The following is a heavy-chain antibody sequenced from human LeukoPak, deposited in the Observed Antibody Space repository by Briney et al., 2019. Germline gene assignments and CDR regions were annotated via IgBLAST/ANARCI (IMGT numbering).Heavy chain of an antibody. CDR2: IKQDGSEK. Sequence: PSETLSLTCTVSGGSISNYYWNWIRQAPGKGLEWVPNIKQDGSEKYYVDSVKGRFTISRDNAKNSLYLQMNSLRAEDTAVYYCARFSIAAAGPFDYWGQGTLVTVSS. V-gene: IGHV3-7*01. CDR3: ARFSIAAAGPFDY. J-gene: IGHJ4*02. D-gene: IGHD6-13*01. CDR1: GGSISNYY.